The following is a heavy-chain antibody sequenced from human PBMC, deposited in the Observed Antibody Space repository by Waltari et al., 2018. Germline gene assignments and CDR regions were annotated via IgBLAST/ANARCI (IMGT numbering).Heavy chain of an antibody. V-gene: IGHV4-38-2*01. CDR1: GYSISSGYY. J-gene: IGHJ5*02. CDR3: ERHEKPPITGTPAGWFDP. CDR2: SYQVGAT. Sequence: QVQLQESGPGLVKPSETLSLTCAVSGYSISSGYYWGWIRQPPGKGLEWIGSSYQVGATSYNRFLKGRVTISGGPSKSQFLLKLSSVSAADTAVYYGERHEKPPITGTPAGWFDPWGQGTLVTVSS. D-gene: IGHD1-20*01.